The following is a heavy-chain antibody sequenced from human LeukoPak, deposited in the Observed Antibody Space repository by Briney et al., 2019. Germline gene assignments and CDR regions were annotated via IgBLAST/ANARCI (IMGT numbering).Heavy chain of an antibody. Sequence: SETLSLTCTVSGYSISSGYYWSWIRQPPGKGLEWIGSIYHSGSTYYNPSLKSRVTISVDTSKNQFSLKLSSVTAADTAVYYCARRIVGATGLDYWGQGTLVTVSS. D-gene: IGHD1-26*01. CDR1: GYSISSGYY. CDR2: IYHSGST. CDR3: ARRIVGATGLDY. J-gene: IGHJ4*02. V-gene: IGHV4-38-2*02.